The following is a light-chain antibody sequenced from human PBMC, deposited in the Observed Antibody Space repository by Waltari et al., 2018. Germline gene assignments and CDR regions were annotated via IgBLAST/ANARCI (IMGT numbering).Light chain of an antibody. CDR2: DTS. V-gene: IGKV3-11*01. CDR1: RSVTNY. CDR3: QQRRDWPLT. Sequence: EIVLTQSTAILSLSPGERASRSCRASRSVTNYLAWYQQKPGPAPRLLIYDTSNRATGSAARFSGSGFGTDFTLTISSLEPEDFAVYYCQQRRDWPLTFGGGTKVEIK. J-gene: IGKJ4*01.